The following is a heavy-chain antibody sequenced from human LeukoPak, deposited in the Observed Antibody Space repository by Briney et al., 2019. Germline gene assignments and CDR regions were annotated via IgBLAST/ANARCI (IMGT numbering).Heavy chain of an antibody. Sequence: GASVKVSCKASGYTFTGYYIHWVRQAPGQGLEWMGWINPNSGGTNYAQKFQGRVTMTRDTSISTAYMELSRLRSDDTAVYYCARDSTFGYYYDSSGYYFDYWGQGTLVTVSS. D-gene: IGHD3-22*01. CDR3: ARDSTFGYYYDSSGYYFDY. V-gene: IGHV1-2*02. J-gene: IGHJ4*02. CDR2: INPNSGGT. CDR1: GYTFTGYY.